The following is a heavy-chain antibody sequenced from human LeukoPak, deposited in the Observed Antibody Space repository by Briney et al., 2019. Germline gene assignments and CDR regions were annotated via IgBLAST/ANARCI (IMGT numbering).Heavy chain of an antibody. Sequence: SETLSLTCTVSGVSISSSSDFWGWIRQPPGKGLEWVGSIYYSGTTYYNPSLKSRVTISADTSKNQFSLKLRSVTAADTAMYYCAREFGSGYNYYYRGQGTLVTVSS. CDR2: IYYSGTT. CDR3: AREFGSGYNYYY. J-gene: IGHJ4*02. D-gene: IGHD5-24*01. CDR1: GVSISSSSDF. V-gene: IGHV4-39*07.